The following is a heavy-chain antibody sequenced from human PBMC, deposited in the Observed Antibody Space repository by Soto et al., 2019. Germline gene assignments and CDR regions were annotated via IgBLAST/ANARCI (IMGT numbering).Heavy chain of an antibody. CDR3: ARMACWYSSSWLEFDY. CDR1: GFSLSTSGMC. D-gene: IGHD6-13*01. Sequence: SGPTLVNPTQTLTLTCTFSGFSLSTSGMCVSWIRQPPGKALEWLARIDWDDDKYYSTSLKTRLTISKDTSKNQVVLTMTNMDPVDTATYYCARMACWYSSSWLEFDYWGQGTLVTVSS. J-gene: IGHJ4*02. V-gene: IGHV2-70*11. CDR2: IDWDDDK.